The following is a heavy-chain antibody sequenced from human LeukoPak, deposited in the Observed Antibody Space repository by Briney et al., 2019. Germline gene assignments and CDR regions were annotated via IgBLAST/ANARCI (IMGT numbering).Heavy chain of an antibody. CDR3: ARNYYDSSGYYYAFDY. CDR2: ISSSGSLI. V-gene: IGHV3-21*01. D-gene: IGHD3-22*01. J-gene: IGHJ4*02. Sequence: GGSLRLSCAASGFIFSSFRMNWVLPAPGKGLECVSSISSSGSLIYYADSMKGRFTVSRDNAKNSLFLQLNSLRAEDTAVYYCARNYYDSSGYYYAFDYWGQGTLVTVSS. CDR1: GFIFSSFR.